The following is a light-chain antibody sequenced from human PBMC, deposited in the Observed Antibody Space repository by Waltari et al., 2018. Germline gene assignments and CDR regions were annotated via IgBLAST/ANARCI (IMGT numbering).Light chain of an antibody. CDR2: GAS. CDR1: QSVTRT. J-gene: IGKJ1*01. Sequence: EIVLPQSPGTLSLSPGDRATLSCRSNQSVTRTLAWYQQKPGQAPRLLTYGASNRATGIPDRFSGSGSGTDFSLTISRLEPEDFAVYYCQHYLRLPATFGQGTKVEIK. CDR3: QHYLRLPAT. V-gene: IGKV3-20*01.